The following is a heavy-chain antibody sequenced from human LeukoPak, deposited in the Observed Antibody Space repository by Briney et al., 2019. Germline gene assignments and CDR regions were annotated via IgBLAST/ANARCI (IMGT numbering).Heavy chain of an antibody. Sequence: GGSLRLSCAASGFTFSNAWMSWVRQAPGKGLEWVGRIKSKTDGGITDYAAPVKGRFTISRDDSKNTLYLQMNSLKTEDTAVYYCTTDPVLEWSQRGYYYYYYGMDVWGQGTTVTVSS. J-gene: IGHJ6*02. CDR1: GFTFSNAW. V-gene: IGHV3-15*01. D-gene: IGHD3-3*01. CDR2: IKSKTDGGIT. CDR3: TTDPVLEWSQRGYYYYYYGMDV.